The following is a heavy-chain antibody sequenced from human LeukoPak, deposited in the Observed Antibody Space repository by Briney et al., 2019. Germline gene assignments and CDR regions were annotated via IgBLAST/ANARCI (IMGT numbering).Heavy chain of an antibody. D-gene: IGHD3-3*01. V-gene: IGHV4-34*01. CDR1: XXXXSXXY. CDR3: ASSYEESGNWFDP. CDR2: INHSGST. J-gene: IGHJ5*02. Sequence: XLXLXCAXXXXXXSXXYWXXXRXPXXXXXXXXGEINHSGSTNYNPSLKSRVTISVDTSKNQFSLKLSSVTAADTAVYYCASSYEESGNWFDPWGQGTLVTVSS.